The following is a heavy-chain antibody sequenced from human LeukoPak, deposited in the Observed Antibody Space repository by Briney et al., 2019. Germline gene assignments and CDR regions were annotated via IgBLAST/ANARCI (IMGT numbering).Heavy chain of an antibody. CDR2: ISYDGSNK. J-gene: IGHJ4*02. Sequence: GRSLRLSCAASGFTFRSYAMHWVRQAPGKGLEGVAVISYDGSNKYYADSVKGRFTISRDNSKNTLYLQMNSLRAEDTAVYYCARLGRDGYNYFDYWGQGTLVTVSS. CDR1: GFTFRSYA. V-gene: IGHV3-30-3*01. D-gene: IGHD5-24*01. CDR3: ARLGRDGYNYFDY.